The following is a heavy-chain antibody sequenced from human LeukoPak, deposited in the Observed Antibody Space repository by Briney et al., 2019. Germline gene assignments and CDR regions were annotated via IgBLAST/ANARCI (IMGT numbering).Heavy chain of an antibody. Sequence: ASVKVSCKASGYTFTSYAMHWVRQAPGERLEWMGWINAGNGNTKYSQKFQGRVTITRDTSASTAYMELSSLRSEDTAVYYCARVEYSSPRSHFDYWGQGTLVTVSS. CDR2: INAGNGNT. CDR3: ARVEYSSPRSHFDY. CDR1: GYTFTSYA. V-gene: IGHV1-3*01. D-gene: IGHD6-6*01. J-gene: IGHJ4*02.